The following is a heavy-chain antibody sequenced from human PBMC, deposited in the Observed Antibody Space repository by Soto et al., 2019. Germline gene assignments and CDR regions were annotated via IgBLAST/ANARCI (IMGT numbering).Heavy chain of an antibody. J-gene: IGHJ3*02. D-gene: IGHD3-3*01. V-gene: IGHV1-8*01. CDR1: GYTFTSYD. Sequence: ASVKVSCKASGYTFTSYDINWVRQATGQGLEWMGWMNPNSGNTGYAQKFQGRVTMTRNTSISTAYMELSSLRSEDTAVYYCAIYHYDFWSRGLLPDAFDIWGQGTMVTVSS. CDR3: AIYHYDFWSRGLLPDAFDI. CDR2: MNPNSGNT.